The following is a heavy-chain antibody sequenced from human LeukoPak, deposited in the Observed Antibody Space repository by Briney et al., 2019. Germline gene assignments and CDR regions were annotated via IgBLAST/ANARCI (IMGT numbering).Heavy chain of an antibody. Sequence: SETLSLTCAVYGGSFSGYYWSCIRQPPAKGLEWIGEINHSGSTNYNPSLKSRVTISVDTSKNQFSLKLSSVTAADTAVYYCARGEVTIFGVVITGGSNWFDPWGQGTLVTVSS. CDR3: ARGEVTIFGVVITGGSNWFDP. D-gene: IGHD3-3*01. CDR2: INHSGST. CDR1: GGSFSGYY. V-gene: IGHV4-34*01. J-gene: IGHJ5*02.